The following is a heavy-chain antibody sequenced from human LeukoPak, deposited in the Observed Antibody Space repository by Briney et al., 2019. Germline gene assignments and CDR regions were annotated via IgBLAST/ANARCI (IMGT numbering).Heavy chain of an antibody. J-gene: IGHJ6*03. CDR1: GYSICTGYY. V-gene: IGHV4-38-2*01. D-gene: IGHD3-10*01. Sequence: SETLSLTCAVSGYSICTGYYWGWIRQPPGKGLEWIGSVFHTGSTYYSPSLKSRVTISLDMSMNQFSLRLSSVTAADTAVYYCARHHSHYYGSGRYYNDYYYMDVWGKGTTVIVSS. CDR2: VFHTGST. CDR3: ARHHSHYYGSGRYYNDYYYMDV.